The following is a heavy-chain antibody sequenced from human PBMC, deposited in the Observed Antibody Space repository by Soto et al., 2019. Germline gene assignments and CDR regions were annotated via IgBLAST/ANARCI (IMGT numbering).Heavy chain of an antibody. J-gene: IGHJ6*02. CDR2: INHSGST. CDR1: CGSFSGYY. Sequence: PSETLSLTCAVYCGSFSGYYWSWIRQPPGKGLEWIGEINHSGSTNYNPSLKSRVTISVDTSKNQFSLKLSSVTAADTAVYYCARGLRYYDILTGYNYYYYGMDVWGQGTTVTVSS. CDR3: ARGLRYYDILTGYNYYYYGMDV. D-gene: IGHD3-9*01. V-gene: IGHV4-34*01.